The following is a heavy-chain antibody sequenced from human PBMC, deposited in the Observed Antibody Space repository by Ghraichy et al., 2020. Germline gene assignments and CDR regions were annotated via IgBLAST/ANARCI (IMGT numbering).Heavy chain of an antibody. J-gene: IGHJ4*02. V-gene: IGHV3-23*01. Sequence: GGSLRLSCAASGFTFSNYAMSWVRQAPGKGLEWASTISGSGTSSYCADYVKGRFTMSRVSSMDTLYLQMNSLRVQDTAVYYCAKHGTGTRPRDHCVYCGQGTLGTVCS. CDR3: AKHGTGTRPRDHCVY. D-gene: IGHD1-7*01. CDR2: ISGSGTSS. CDR1: GFTFSNYA.